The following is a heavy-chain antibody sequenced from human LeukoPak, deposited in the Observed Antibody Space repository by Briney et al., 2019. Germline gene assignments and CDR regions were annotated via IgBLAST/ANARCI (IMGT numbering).Heavy chain of an antibody. V-gene: IGHV4-34*01. CDR2: INHSGST. Sequence: PSETLSLTCAVYGGSFSGYYWSWLRQPPGKGLEWIGEINHSGSTNYNPSLKSRVTISVDTSKNQFSLKLSSVTAADTAVYYCARSDFWSGSYDAFDIWGQGTMVTVSS. CDR3: ARSDFWSGSYDAFDI. CDR1: GGSFSGYY. J-gene: IGHJ3*02. D-gene: IGHD3-3*01.